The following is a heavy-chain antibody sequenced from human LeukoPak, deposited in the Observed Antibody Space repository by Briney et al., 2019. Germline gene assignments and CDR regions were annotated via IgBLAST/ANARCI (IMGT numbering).Heavy chain of an antibody. CDR1: GGSISSYY. D-gene: IGHD6-13*01. CDR3: ATQRYSSSWSDYYYYMDV. Sequence: SETLSLTCTVSGGSISSYYWSWIRQPPGKGLEWIGYIYYSGSTNYNPSLKSRVTMSVDTSKNQFSLKLSSVTAADTAVYYCATQRYSSSWSDYYYYMDVWGKGTTVTVSS. V-gene: IGHV4-59*12. CDR2: IYYSGST. J-gene: IGHJ6*03.